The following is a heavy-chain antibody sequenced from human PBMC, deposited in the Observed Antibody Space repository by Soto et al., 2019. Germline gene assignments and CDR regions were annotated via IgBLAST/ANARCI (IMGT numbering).Heavy chain of an antibody. V-gene: IGHV1-69*13. CDR1: GGTFSSYA. D-gene: IGHD3-22*01. CDR3: AIPSRDYYDSSGSYPNFDY. Sequence: GASVKVSCKASGGTFSSYAISWVRQAPGQGLEWMGGIIPIFGTANYAQKFQGRVTITADESTSTAYMELSSLRSEDTAVYYCAIPSRDYYDSSGSYPNFDYWGQGTLVTVS. J-gene: IGHJ4*02. CDR2: IIPIFGTA.